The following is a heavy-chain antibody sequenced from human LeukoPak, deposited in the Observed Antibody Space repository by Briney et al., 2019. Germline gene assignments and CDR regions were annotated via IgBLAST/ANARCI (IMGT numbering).Heavy chain of an antibody. CDR2: IKRDGREK. D-gene: IGHD6-19*01. J-gene: IGHJ4*02. V-gene: IGHV3-7*01. Sequence: GGPLTLSCAASGFTFSRHWMTWVRQAPGKGLEWVANIKRDGREKHSVHSVKGRLSISRDNVENSLHLQMNSLRAEDTAVYYCARVCVSGWTECMDYCGQGTLVTVSS. CDR3: ARVCVSGWTECMDY. CDR1: GFTFSRHW.